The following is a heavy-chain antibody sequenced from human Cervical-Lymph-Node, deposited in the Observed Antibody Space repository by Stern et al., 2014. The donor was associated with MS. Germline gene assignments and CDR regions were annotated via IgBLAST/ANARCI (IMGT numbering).Heavy chain of an antibody. V-gene: IGHV5-51*01. CDR1: GYSFTSYW. J-gene: IGHJ5*02. CDR3: ARHTGPATGTNDWFDP. Sequence: EVQLVESGAEVKKPGESLKISCKGSGYSFTSYWIGWVRQMPGKGLEWMGVISPGDSGTRYSPSFQGQVPISADKSISTASLQWSSLKASDTAMYYCARHTGPATGTNDWFDPWGQGTLVTVSS. D-gene: IGHD1-1*01. CDR2: ISPGDSGT.